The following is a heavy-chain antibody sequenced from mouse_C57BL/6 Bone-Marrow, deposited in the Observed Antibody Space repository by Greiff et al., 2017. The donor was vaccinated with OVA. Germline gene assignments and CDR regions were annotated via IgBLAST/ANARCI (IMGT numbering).Heavy chain of an antibody. CDR2: IDPENGDT. CDR1: GFNIKDDY. Sequence: EVQLVESGAELVRPGASVKLSCTASGFNIKDDYMHWVKQRPEQGLEWIGWIDPENGDTEYASKFQGKATITADTSSNTAYLQLSSLTSEDTAVYYCTALMSTYWGQGTLVTVSA. J-gene: IGHJ3*01. V-gene: IGHV14-4*01. CDR3: TALMSTY. D-gene: IGHD2-3*01.